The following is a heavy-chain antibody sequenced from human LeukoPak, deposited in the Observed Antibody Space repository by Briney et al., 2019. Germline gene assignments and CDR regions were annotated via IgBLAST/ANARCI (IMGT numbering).Heavy chain of an antibody. CDR3: ARPLRSSGYHCFDY. J-gene: IGHJ4*02. V-gene: IGHV3-48*01. D-gene: IGHD3-22*01. Sequence: GGSLRLSCAASGFTFSTYSMNWVRQAPGKGLEWISYITGSSSTIYYADSVKGRFTISRDNAKDSLYLQMNSLRAEDTAVYYCARPLRSSGYHCFDYWGQGTLVTVSS. CDR1: GFTFSTYS. CDR2: ITGSSSTI.